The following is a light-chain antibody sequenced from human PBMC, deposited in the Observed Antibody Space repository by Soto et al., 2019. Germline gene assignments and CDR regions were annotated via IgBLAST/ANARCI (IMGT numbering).Light chain of an antibody. CDR1: QSIRHY. Sequence: DIQMTQSPPTLSASVGDRVTITCRASQSIRHYLAWYQQMPGKAPKLLIYGASTLQSGVPSRFSGSGSGTEFTRTVSILQPDDFGTYFCQHHNIYSQPFGQGTQVEIK. CDR3: QHHNIYSQP. V-gene: IGKV1-5*01. CDR2: GAS. J-gene: IGKJ1*01.